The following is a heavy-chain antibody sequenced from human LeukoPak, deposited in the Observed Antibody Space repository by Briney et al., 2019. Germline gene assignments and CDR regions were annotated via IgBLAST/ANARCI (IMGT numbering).Heavy chain of an antibody. D-gene: IGHD3-10*01. CDR2: INPNSGGT. J-gene: IGHJ6*02. Sequence: GASVKVSCKASGYTFTGYYMHWVRQAPGQGLEWMGWINPNSGGTNYAQKFQGRVTMTRDTSISTAYMDLTSLSSEDTALYYCARPLNTMVRGITTATDFFSYAMDVWGQGTAVTVSS. CDR3: ARPLNTMVRGITTATDFFSYAMDV. CDR1: GYTFTGYY. V-gene: IGHV1-2*02.